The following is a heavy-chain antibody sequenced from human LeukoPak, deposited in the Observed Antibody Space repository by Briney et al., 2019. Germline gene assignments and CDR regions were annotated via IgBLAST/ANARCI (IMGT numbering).Heavy chain of an antibody. J-gene: IGHJ6*02. V-gene: IGHV1-69*04. D-gene: IGHD2-2*01. CDR2: IIPILGIA. CDR3: ARAPSNQLLWGGYYGMDV. Sequence: SVKVSCKASGGTFSSYAISWVRRAPGQGLEWMGRIIPILGIANYAQKFQGRVTITADKSTSTAYMELSSLKSEDTAVYYCARAPSNQLLWGGYYGMDVWGQGTTVTISS. CDR1: GGTFSSYA.